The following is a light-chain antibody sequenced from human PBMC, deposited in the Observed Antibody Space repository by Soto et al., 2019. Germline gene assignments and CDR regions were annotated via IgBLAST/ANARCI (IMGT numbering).Light chain of an antibody. CDR3: QQSGTSPPVA. J-gene: IGKJ4*01. CDR1: QSLSTSY. CDR2: GTS. V-gene: IGKV3-20*01. Sequence: EVVMTQCPATLSVSPGERATLSCRARQSLSTSYLAWYQQKPGQAPRLLTYGTSSRASGIPDRFSGSGSGTDFTLTISRLEPEDFAVFYCQQSGTSPPVAFSGGTKV.